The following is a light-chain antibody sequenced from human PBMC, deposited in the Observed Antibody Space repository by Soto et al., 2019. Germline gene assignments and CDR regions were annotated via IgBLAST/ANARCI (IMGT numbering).Light chain of an antibody. CDR1: SSNIGSNT. Sequence: QSVLTQPPSASGTPGQRVTISCSGSSSNIGSNTVNWYQQLPGTAPQLLIYSNNQRPSGVPDRVSGSKSGTSASLAISGLQSEDEADYYCAAWDDSLNAPVFGGGTKLTVL. J-gene: IGLJ2*01. V-gene: IGLV1-44*01. CDR2: SNN. CDR3: AAWDDSLNAPV.